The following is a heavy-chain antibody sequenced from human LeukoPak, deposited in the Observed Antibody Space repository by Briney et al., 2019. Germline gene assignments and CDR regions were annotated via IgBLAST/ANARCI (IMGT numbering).Heavy chain of an antibody. D-gene: IGHD3-22*01. J-gene: IGHJ6*02. CDR1: GGSISSYY. Sequence: SETLSLTCTVSGGSISSYYWSWIRQPPGKGLEWIGYIYYSGSTNYNPSLKSRVTISVDTSKNQFSLKLSSVTAADTAVYYCARGYYDSSGYWGIYYYYGMDVWGQGTTVTVSS. CDR3: ARGYYDSSGYWGIYYYYGMDV. V-gene: IGHV4-59*01. CDR2: IYYSGST.